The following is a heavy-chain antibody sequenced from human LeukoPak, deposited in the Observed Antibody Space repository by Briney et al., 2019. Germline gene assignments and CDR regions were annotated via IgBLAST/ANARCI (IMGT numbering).Heavy chain of an antibody. J-gene: IGHJ4*02. D-gene: IGHD1-1*01. CDR3: VRLRPGYFDY. V-gene: IGHV3-7*01. CDR1: GFTFRNFW. Sequence: GGPLRLSCAASGFTFRNFWMTWVRQAPGKGLEWVANIKQDGSEEYYVGSVKGRFTISRDNAQNSVFLQMNSLRAEDTAVYYCVRLRPGYFDYWGQGTLVAASS. CDR2: IKQDGSEE.